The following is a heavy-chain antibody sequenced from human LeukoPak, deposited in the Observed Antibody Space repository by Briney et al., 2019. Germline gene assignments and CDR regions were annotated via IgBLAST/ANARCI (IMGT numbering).Heavy chain of an antibody. D-gene: IGHD3-22*01. J-gene: IGHJ6*03. CDR1: GFTFSSYS. CDR3: ARDFSDVKGGDSGDYYYYYYMDV. Sequence: PGGSLRLSCAASGFTFSSYSMNWVRQAPGKGLEWVSYISSSSSTIYYADSVKGRFTISRDNAKNSLYLQMNSLRAEDTAVYYCARDFSDVKGGDSGDYYYYYYMDVWGKGTTVTISS. V-gene: IGHV3-48*01. CDR2: ISSSSSTI.